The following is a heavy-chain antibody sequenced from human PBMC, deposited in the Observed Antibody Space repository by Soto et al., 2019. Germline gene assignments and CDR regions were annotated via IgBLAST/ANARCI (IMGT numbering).Heavy chain of an antibody. V-gene: IGHV3-23*01. J-gene: IGHJ2*01. CDR1: GFTFSSYA. CDR2: ISGSGGNT. D-gene: IGHD2-15*01. Sequence: EVQLLESGGGLVQPGGCLRLSCAASGFTFSSYAMNWVRQAPGKGLEWVSAISGSGGNTYYADSVRGRFTISRDNSKNTLYLQMSSLRAEDTAVYYCANPTCSGGSCWRWYFDLWGRGTLVTVSS. CDR3: ANPTCSGGSCWRWYFDL.